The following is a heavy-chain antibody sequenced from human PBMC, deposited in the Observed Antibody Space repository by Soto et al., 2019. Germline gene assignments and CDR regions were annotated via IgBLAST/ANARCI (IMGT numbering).Heavy chain of an antibody. Sequence: SETLSLTCAVYGGSFSGYYWSWIRQPPGKGLEWIGEINHSGSTNYNPSLKSRVTISVDTSKNQFSLKLSSVTAADTAVYYCASIRIAAAGTGLYYHGMDVWGQGTTVTVSS. V-gene: IGHV4-34*01. D-gene: IGHD6-13*01. CDR2: INHSGST. CDR1: GGSFSGYY. CDR3: ASIRIAAAGTGLYYHGMDV. J-gene: IGHJ6*02.